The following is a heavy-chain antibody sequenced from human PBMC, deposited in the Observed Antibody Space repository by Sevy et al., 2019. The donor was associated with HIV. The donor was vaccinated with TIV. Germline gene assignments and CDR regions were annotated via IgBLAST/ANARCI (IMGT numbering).Heavy chain of an antibody. CDR3: AKDDLGFIDY. Sequence: GGSLRLSCAASGFIFSTSPMHWVRQAPGKGLECVAILSYDDSDENYADSVKGRFTISRDNSKNTLNLQMNSLRTEDMAVYYCAKDDLGFIDYWGQGTLVTVSS. CDR1: GFIFSTSP. V-gene: IGHV3-30-3*02. D-gene: IGHD3-10*01. CDR2: LSYDDSDE. J-gene: IGHJ4*02.